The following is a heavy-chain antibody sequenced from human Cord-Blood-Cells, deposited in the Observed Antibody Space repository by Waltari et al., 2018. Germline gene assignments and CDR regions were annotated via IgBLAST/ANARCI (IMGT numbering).Heavy chain of an antibody. CDR2: ISWNSGSI. CDR3: AKDIAGDGGDAFDI. CDR1: GFTFDEDA. Sequence: EVQLVESGGGLVQPGRFLRLSCAASGFTFDEDAMPLVRHAPGTGLEWVSGISWNSGSIGYADSVKGRFTISRDNAKNSLYLQMNSLRAEDTALYYCAKDIAGDGGDAFDIWGQGTMVTVSS. D-gene: IGHD7-27*01. J-gene: IGHJ3*02. V-gene: IGHV3-9*01.